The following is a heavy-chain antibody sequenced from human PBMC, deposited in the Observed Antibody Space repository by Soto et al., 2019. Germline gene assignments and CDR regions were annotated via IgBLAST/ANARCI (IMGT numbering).Heavy chain of an antibody. CDR2: IYHSGST. D-gene: IGHD3-22*01. V-gene: IGHV4-4*02. Sequence: SETLSLTCAVSGGSISSSNWWSWVRQPPGKGLEWIGEIYHSGSTNYNPSLKSRVTISVDKSKNQFSLKLSSLTAADTAVYYCARDHTYDSSGYYPHYFDYWGQGTLVTVSS. J-gene: IGHJ4*02. CDR1: GGSISSSNW. CDR3: ARDHTYDSSGYYPHYFDY.